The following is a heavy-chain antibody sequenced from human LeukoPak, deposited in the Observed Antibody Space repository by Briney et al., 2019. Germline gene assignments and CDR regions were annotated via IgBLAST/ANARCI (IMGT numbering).Heavy chain of an antibody. CDR1: GGSLSHYY. V-gene: IGHV4-34*01. D-gene: IGHD3-10*01. CDR3: ARGPASGSNFAWFDP. Sequence: PSETLSLTCAVYGGSLSHYYWSWIRQPPGKGLEWIWEINHSGSTNYNPSLKSRVTISVDMSKNQFSLELTSVTAADTAVYYCARGPASGSNFAWFDPWGQGTLVTVSS. CDR2: INHSGST. J-gene: IGHJ5*02.